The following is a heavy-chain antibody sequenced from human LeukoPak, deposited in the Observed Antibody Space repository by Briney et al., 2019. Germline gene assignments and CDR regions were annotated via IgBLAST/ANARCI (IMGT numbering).Heavy chain of an antibody. V-gene: IGHV3-21*01. CDR2: ISSSSSYI. Sequence: GGSLRLSFEASGFTFSSYSMNWVRQAPGKGLEWVSSISSSSSYIYYADSVKGRFTISRDNAKNSLYLQMNSLRAEDTAVYYCARDFSYYDSSGQCGYWGQGTLVTVSS. CDR3: ARDFSYYDSSGQCGY. CDR1: GFTFSSYS. J-gene: IGHJ4*02. D-gene: IGHD3-22*01.